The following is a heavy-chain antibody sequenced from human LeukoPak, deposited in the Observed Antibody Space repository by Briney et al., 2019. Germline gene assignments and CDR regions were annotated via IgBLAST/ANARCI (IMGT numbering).Heavy chain of an antibody. CDR1: GGSFSGYY. CDR2: IYYSGST. J-gene: IGHJ5*02. V-gene: IGHV4-59*01. Sequence: PSETLSLTCAVYGGSFSGYYWSWIRQPPGKGLEWIGYIYYSGSTNYNPSLKSRVTISVDTSKNQFSLKLSSVTAADTAVYYCARGARGGFDPWGQGTLVTVSS. CDR3: ARGARGGFDP. D-gene: IGHD3-16*01.